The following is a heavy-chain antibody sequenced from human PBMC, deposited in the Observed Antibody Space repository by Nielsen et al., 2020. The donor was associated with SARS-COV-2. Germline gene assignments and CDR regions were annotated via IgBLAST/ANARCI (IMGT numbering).Heavy chain of an antibody. D-gene: IGHD3-3*01. CDR2: IYYSGNT. CDR3: ARHRQYYDFWSDYLGFDP. J-gene: IGHJ5*02. V-gene: IGHV4-39*01. Sequence: WIRQPPGKGLEWIGSIYYSGNTYYNPSLKSRVTISVDTSNNQFFLKLSSVTAADTAVYYCARHRQYYDFWSDYLGFDPWGQGTLVTVSS.